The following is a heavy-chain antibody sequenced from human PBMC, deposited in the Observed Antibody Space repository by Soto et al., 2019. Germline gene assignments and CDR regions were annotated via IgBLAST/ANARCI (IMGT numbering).Heavy chain of an antibody. V-gene: IGHV3-30-3*01. J-gene: IGHJ4*02. Sequence: QAQLVESGGGVVQPGRSERLSCAASGFTFSSYAMHWVRQAPGKGLEWVAVISYDGSNKYYADSVKGRFTISRDNSKNTLYLQMNSLRAEDTAVYYCAVEGLFYYVLDYWGQGTLVTVSS. D-gene: IGHD3-10*02. CDR2: ISYDGSNK. CDR1: GFTFSSYA. CDR3: AVEGLFYYVLDY.